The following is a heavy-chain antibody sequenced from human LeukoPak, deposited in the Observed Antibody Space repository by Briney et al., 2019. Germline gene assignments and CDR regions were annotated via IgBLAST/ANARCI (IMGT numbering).Heavy chain of an antibody. Sequence: GGSLRLSCAASGFSFNSYSMNWVRQAPGKGLEWVSSISSSGSYIYYADSVQGRFTISRDNAKNSLYLQMNSLRAEDTAVYYCARERGYCSSTSCYGYMDVWGKGTTVTVSS. D-gene: IGHD2-2*01. CDR3: ARERGYCSSTSCYGYMDV. CDR1: GFSFNSYS. CDR2: ISSSGSYI. J-gene: IGHJ6*03. V-gene: IGHV3-21*01.